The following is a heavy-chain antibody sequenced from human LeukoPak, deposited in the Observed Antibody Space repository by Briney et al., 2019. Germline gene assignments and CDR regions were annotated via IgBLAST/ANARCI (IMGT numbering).Heavy chain of an antibody. CDR1: GASISGYY. V-gene: IGHV4-59*08. D-gene: IGHD4-17*01. CDR2: MYYSGST. J-gene: IGHJ6*02. Sequence: SETLSLTCTVSGASISGYYWNWIRQPPGKGLEWIGYMYYSGSTNYNPSPKSRVTMSGDTSKNELSLKLSSVTAADTAVYYARMNGDYGFRNYFYYGLDVWGQGTTVTVSS. CDR3: RMNGDYGFRNYFYYGLDV.